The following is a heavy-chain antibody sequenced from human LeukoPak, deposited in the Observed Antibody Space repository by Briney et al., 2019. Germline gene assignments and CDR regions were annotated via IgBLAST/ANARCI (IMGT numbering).Heavy chain of an antibody. D-gene: IGHD3-22*01. V-gene: IGHV3-53*04. CDR2: IYSGGST. CDR3: ARDYYDSSGYSDY. Sequence: PGGSLRLSCAASGFTVSSNYMSWVRQAPGKGLEWVSVIYSGGSTYYADSVKGRFTISRHNSKNTLYLQMNSLRAEDTAVYYCARDYYDSSGYSDYWGQGTLVTVSS. J-gene: IGHJ4*02. CDR1: GFTVSSNY.